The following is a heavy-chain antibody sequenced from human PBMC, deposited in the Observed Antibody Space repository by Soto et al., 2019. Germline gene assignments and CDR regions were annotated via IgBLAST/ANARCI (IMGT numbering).Heavy chain of an antibody. Sequence: GASVKVSCKAPADTFTSYYRHWVRQAPGHGLEWMGIINPNGGSTRFAQTFQDRVTITRDTSASTAYMELSSLRSEDTAVYYCARELQGLYYFDYWGQGTLVTVSS. CDR1: ADTFTSYY. J-gene: IGHJ4*02. CDR3: ARELQGLYYFDY. D-gene: IGHD4-4*01. V-gene: IGHV1-46*01. CDR2: INPNGGST.